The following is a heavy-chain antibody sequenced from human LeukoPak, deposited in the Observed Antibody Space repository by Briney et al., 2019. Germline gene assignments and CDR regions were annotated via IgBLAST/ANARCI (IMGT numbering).Heavy chain of an antibody. J-gene: IGHJ5*02. CDR1: GGSISSSSYY. Sequence: SETLSLTCTVSGGSISSSSYYWGWIRQPPGKGLEWIGSIYYSGSTYYNPSLKSRVTISVDTSKNQFSLKLSSVTAADTAVYYCARGPRDYDILTGYLTRNWFDPWGQGTLVTVSS. D-gene: IGHD3-9*01. CDR2: IYYSGST. CDR3: ARGPRDYDILTGYLTRNWFDP. V-gene: IGHV4-39*07.